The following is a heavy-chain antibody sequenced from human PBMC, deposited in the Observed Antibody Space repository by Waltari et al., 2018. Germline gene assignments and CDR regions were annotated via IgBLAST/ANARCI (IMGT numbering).Heavy chain of an antibody. CDR2: IQPDGGDK. CDR1: VFRFRAYA. V-gene: IGHV3-30*02. D-gene: IGHD1-26*01. Sequence: VHLVESGGGVFQPGVSLRLSCAASVFRFRAYAMYWVRQAPGKGLEWVAHIQPDGGDKFYGDSVKGRFSISRDDSRNTLFLQMNSLRDEDTAVYYCAKDLKGAWTIDYWGQGTLVTVSS. CDR3: AKDLKGAWTIDY. J-gene: IGHJ4*02.